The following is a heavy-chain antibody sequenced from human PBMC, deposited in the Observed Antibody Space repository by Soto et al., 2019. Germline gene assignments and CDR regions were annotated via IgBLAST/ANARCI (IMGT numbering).Heavy chain of an antibody. CDR1: GFTFNIYW. Sequence: EVQLVESGGGLVQPGGSLRLSCVASGFTFNIYWMHWVRQAPGKGLEWVSRIDNDGSATTYADSVKGRFTISSDNAKNTLFLQMNTLRVDDTAVYYCARDNWNSYWGQGTLVTVSS. D-gene: IGHD1-1*01. J-gene: IGHJ4*02. CDR2: IDNDGSAT. V-gene: IGHV3-74*01. CDR3: ARDNWNSY.